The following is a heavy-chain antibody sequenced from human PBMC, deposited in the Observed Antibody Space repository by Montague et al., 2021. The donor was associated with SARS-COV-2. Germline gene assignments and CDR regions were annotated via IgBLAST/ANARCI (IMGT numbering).Heavy chain of an antibody. CDR3: AGGCYYDSGGHYYFDY. D-gene: IGHD3-22*01. CDR1: GDSISSGRW. Sequence: SETLSLTCAVSGDSISSGRWCTWVRQPPGKGQQWSGEIYHSGSTTYNQSLKRRVTISVDKSRNQFSLRLSSVTAADTAVDYCAGGCYYDSGGHYYFDYWGQGTLVTVSS. V-gene: IGHV4-4*02. CDR2: IYHSGST. J-gene: IGHJ4*02.